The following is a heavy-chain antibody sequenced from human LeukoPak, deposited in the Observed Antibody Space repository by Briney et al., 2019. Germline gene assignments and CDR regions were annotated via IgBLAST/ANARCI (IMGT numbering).Heavy chain of an antibody. CDR2: IYYSGST. V-gene: IGHV4-59*01. Sequence: SETLSLTCTVSGGSISSYYWNWIRQPPGKGLEWIGYIYYSGSTNYNPSLKSRVTISVDTSKNQFSLKLSSVTAADTAVYYCARALMYSSGWYYYMDVWGKGTTVTVSS. D-gene: IGHD6-19*01. CDR1: GGSISSYY. CDR3: ARALMYSSGWYYYMDV. J-gene: IGHJ6*03.